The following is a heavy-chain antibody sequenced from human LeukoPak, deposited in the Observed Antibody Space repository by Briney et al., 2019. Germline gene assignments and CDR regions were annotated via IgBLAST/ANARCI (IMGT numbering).Heavy chain of an antibody. CDR2: TSSSSSTI. CDR1: GFTFSGYD. V-gene: IGHV3-48*04. CDR3: ARLRYYGMDV. J-gene: IGHJ6*02. Sequence: PGGSLRLSCAAPGFTFSGYDMSWVRQAPGKGLEWVSYTSSSSSTIYYADSVKGRFTISRDNAKNSLYLQMNSLRAEDTAVYYCARLRYYGMDVWGQGTTVTVSS.